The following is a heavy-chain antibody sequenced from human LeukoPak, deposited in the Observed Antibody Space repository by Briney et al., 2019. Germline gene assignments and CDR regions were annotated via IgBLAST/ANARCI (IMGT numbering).Heavy chain of an antibody. J-gene: IGHJ6*04. CDR2: ISSSGSTI. CDR3: AELGITMIGGL. D-gene: IGHD3-10*02. CDR1: GFTFSSYE. Sequence: PGGSLRLSCAASGFTFSSYEMNRVRQAPGKGLEWVSYISSSGSTIYYADSVKGRFTISRDNAKNSLYLQMKSLRAEDTAVYYCAELGITMIGGLWGKGTTVTISS. V-gene: IGHV3-48*03.